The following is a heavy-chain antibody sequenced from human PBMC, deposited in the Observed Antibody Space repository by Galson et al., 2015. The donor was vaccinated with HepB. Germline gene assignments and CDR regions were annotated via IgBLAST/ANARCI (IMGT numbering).Heavy chain of an antibody. V-gene: IGHV3-11*01. CDR3: AGGGCSSASCGHFGY. CDR2: ISSSGGTV. CDR1: GFTFSDYY. J-gene: IGHJ4*01. Sequence: SLRLSCAASGFTFSDYYMSWIRQTPGKGLEWVSYISSSGGTVFYADSVKGRFSISRDNVKDSLFLQMNSLRADDTAVYYCAGGGCSSASCGHFGYWGQGILVSVAS. D-gene: IGHD2-2*01.